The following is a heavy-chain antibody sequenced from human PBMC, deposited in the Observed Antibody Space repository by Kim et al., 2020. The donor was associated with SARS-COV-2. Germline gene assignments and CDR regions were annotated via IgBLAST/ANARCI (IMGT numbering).Heavy chain of an antibody. Sequence: GGSLRLSCSASGFTFRSYAMHWVRQAPGKGLEYVSAISSNGGSTYYADSVKGRFTISRDNSKNTLYLQMSSLRAEDTAVYYCVIFFFLGKYYYGSGSSSRANSDYWGQGTLVTVSS. CDR3: VIFFFLGKYYYGSGSSSRANSDY. CDR1: GFTFRSYA. J-gene: IGHJ4*02. D-gene: IGHD3-10*01. CDR2: ISSNGGST. V-gene: IGHV3-64D*06.